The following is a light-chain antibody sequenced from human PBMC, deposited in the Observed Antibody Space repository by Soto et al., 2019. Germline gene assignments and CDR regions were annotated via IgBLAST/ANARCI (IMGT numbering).Light chain of an antibody. Sequence: EIVLTQSPATLSLSPGESATLSCRASQSVGSYLAWYQQKPGQAPRLLIYDASNRATGISARFSGSGSGTDFTLTISSREPEEVAFYYCQQRSKWHPEVTFGQGTQLEI. V-gene: IGKV3-11*01. J-gene: IGKJ5*01. CDR2: DAS. CDR3: QQRSKWHPEVT. CDR1: QSVGSY.